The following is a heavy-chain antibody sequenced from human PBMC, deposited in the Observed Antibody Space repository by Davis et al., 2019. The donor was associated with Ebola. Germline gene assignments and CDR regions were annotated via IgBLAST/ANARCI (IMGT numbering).Heavy chain of an antibody. V-gene: IGHV3-74*01. CDR1: GFTFSSYW. J-gene: IGHJ4*02. CDR3: ARCVWFGELFGCLDY. D-gene: IGHD3-10*01. Sequence: PGGSLRLSCAASGFTFSSYWMHWVRQAPGKGLVWVSRINSDGSSTSYADSVKGRFTISRDNAKNSLYLQMNSLRAEDTAVYYCARCVWFGELFGCLDYWGQGTLVTVSS. CDR2: INSDGSST.